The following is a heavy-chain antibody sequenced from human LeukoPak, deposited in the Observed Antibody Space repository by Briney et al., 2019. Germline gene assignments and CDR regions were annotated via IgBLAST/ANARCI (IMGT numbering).Heavy chain of an antibody. J-gene: IGHJ6*03. D-gene: IGHD2-2*01. CDR3: ARGGDLLPAANSPTYYYYYMDV. V-gene: IGHV4-34*01. CDR1: GGSFSGYY. CDR2: INHSGST. Sequence: KPSETLSLTCAVYGGSFSGYYWSWIRQPPGKGLEWIGEINHSGSTNYNPSLKSRVTISVDTSMNQFSLKLSSVTAADTAVYYCARGGDLLPAANSPTYYYYYMDVWGRGTTVTVSS.